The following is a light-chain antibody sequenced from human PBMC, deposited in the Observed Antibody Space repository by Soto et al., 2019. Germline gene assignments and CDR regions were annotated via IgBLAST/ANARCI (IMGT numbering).Light chain of an antibody. CDR1: SSDVGGYNY. Sequence: QSVLTQPASVSGSPGQSITISCTGTSSDVGGYNYVSWYQQHPGKAPKLMIYEVSNRPSGVSNRFSGSKSGNTASLTISGLQAEDEADYYSSSYTSSSTPYVFGTGTQVTVL. V-gene: IGLV2-14*01. CDR2: EVS. CDR3: SSYTSSSTPYV. J-gene: IGLJ1*01.